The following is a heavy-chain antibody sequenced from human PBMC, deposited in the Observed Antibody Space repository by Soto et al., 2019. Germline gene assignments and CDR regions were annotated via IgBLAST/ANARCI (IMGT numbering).Heavy chain of an antibody. J-gene: IGHJ6*02. Sequence: SETLSLTCAVYGGSFSGYYWSWIRQPPGKGLEWIGEINHSGSTNYNPSLKSRVTISVDTSKNQFSLKLSSVTAADTAVYYCASAMYYYGSGSYPNYYYYGMDVWGQGTTVTVSS. CDR2: INHSGST. CDR3: ASAMYYYGSGSYPNYYYYGMDV. D-gene: IGHD3-10*01. CDR1: GGSFSGYY. V-gene: IGHV4-34*01.